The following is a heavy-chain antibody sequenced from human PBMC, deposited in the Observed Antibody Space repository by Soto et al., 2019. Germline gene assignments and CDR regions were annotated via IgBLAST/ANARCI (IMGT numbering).Heavy chain of an antibody. V-gene: IGHV3-30*02. J-gene: IGHJ4*02. CDR3: APQAFDY. CDR1: GFTFSSYG. Sequence: VGSLRLSCAASGFTFSSYGMHWVRQAPGKGLEWVAFVWLDGSNKYYADSVRDRFTISRVNSKNTLYLQMNSLRAEDTAVYHCAPQAFDYWGQGTLVTVSS. CDR2: VWLDGSNK.